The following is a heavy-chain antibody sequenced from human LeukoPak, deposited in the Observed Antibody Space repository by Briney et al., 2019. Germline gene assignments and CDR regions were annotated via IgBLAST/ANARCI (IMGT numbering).Heavy chain of an antibody. D-gene: IGHD1-7*01. V-gene: IGHV3-7*01. CDR1: GFTFSSYW. Sequence: GGSLRLSCAASGFTFSSYWMNWVRQAPGKGLEWEANINQDGTEKFYVDSVKGRFTISRDYAKNSLYLQMNSLTGEDTAVYYCATSRTFDYWGQGTLVTVSS. CDR2: INQDGTEK. CDR3: ATSRTFDY. J-gene: IGHJ4*02.